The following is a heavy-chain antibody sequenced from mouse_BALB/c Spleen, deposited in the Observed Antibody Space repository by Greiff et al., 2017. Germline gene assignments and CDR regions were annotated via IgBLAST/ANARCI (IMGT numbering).Heavy chain of an antibody. D-gene: IGHD2-1*01. Sequence: EVQLQQSGAELVKPGASVKLSCTASGFNIKDTYMHWVKQRPEQGLEWIGRIDPANGNTKYDPKFQGKATITADTSSNTAYLQLSSLTSEDTAVYYCAPLYGKYVRYYAMDYWGQGTSVTVSS. CDR1: GFNIKDTY. V-gene: IGHV14-3*02. CDR3: APLYGKYVRYYAMDY. J-gene: IGHJ4*01. CDR2: IDPANGNT.